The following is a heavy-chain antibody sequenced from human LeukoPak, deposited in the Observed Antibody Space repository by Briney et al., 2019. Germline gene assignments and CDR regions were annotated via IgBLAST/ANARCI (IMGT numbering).Heavy chain of an antibody. D-gene: IGHD6-13*01. CDR3: ARDLMGIAYRGAFYY. CDR1: GFTFSSYS. V-gene: IGHV3-30*02. CDR2: IRYDGSNK. Sequence: GGSLRLSCAASGFTFSSYSMHWVRQAPGKGLEWVAFIRYDGSNKSYADSVKGRFTISRDNSKNTLYLQMNSLRAEDTAVYYCARDLMGIAYRGAFYYWGQGTLVTVSS. J-gene: IGHJ4*02.